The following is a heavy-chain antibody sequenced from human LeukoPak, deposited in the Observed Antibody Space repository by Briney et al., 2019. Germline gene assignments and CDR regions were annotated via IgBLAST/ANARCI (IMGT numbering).Heavy chain of an antibody. J-gene: IGHJ5*02. D-gene: IGHD6-6*01. V-gene: IGHV1-2*02. CDR2: INPNSGSA. CDR3: ARETVLIPARPDRWFAP. CDR1: GYTFTSYG. Sequence: EASVKVSCKASGYTFTSYGISWVRQAPGQGLEWMGWINPNSGSANYAQRFQGRVTMTRDTSISAAYMELSSLRSDDTAVYYCARETVLIPARPDRWFAPWGQGTLVTVSS.